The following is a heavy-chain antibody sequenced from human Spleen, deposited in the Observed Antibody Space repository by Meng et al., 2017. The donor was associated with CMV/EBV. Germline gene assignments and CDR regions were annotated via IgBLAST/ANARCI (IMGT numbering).Heavy chain of an antibody. CDR2: FDPEDGET. Sequence: ASVKVSCKVSGYTLTELSMHWVRQAPGKGLEWMGGFDPEDGETIYAQKFQGRVTMTEDTSTDTAYMELSSLRSEDTAVYYCARGKNIVVLPAVIPHEVFDYWGQGTLVTVSS. CDR1: GYTLTELS. V-gene: IGHV1-24*01. J-gene: IGHJ4*02. D-gene: IGHD2-2*02. CDR3: ARGKNIVVLPAVIPHEVFDY.